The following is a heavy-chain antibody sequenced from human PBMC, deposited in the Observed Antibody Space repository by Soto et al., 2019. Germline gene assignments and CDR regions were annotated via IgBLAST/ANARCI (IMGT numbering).Heavy chain of an antibody. Sequence: HVQLLQSGGELKKPGASVKVSCNTSGFTFNTYFISWVRQAPGQGLEWMGWISPCNGNTKYGEKFQGRVTMTTDTITRTAYMELRNLRIDDTAVYYCARDTSNSFDFWGQGTLVTVSS. CDR1: GFTFNTYF. V-gene: IGHV1-18*01. J-gene: IGHJ4*02. CDR2: ISPCNGNT. D-gene: IGHD2-2*01. CDR3: ARDTSNSFDF.